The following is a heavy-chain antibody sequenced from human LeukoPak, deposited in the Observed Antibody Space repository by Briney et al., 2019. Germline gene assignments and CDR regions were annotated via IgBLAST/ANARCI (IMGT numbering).Heavy chain of an antibody. J-gene: IGHJ4*02. D-gene: IGHD3-10*01. CDR3: AKDIPGRFGESTLFDY. CDR2: ISWNSGSI. Sequence: GGSLRLSCAASGFTFDDYAMHWVRQAPGKGLEWVSGISWNSGSIGYADSVKGRFTISRDNAKNSLYLQMNSLRAEDTALYYCAKDIPGRFGESTLFDYWGQGTLVTVSS. V-gene: IGHV3-9*01. CDR1: GFTFDDYA.